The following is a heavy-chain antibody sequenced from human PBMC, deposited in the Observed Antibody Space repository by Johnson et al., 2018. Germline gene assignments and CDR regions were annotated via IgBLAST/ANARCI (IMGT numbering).Heavy chain of an antibody. CDR3: ARGAAATTCFYCADAFDI. V-gene: IGHV3-7*01. CDR2: IKQDGSEK. Sequence: VQLVQSGGGLVQPGRSLRLSCAASGFTFSSYWMSWVRQAPGKGLEWVANIKQDGSEKYHVDSVKGRFAISRDNAKDSLYLQMNSLRAEDTAVYYCARGAAATTCFYCADAFDIWGQGTMVTVSS. D-gene: IGHD1-26*01. CDR1: GFTFSSYW. J-gene: IGHJ3*02.